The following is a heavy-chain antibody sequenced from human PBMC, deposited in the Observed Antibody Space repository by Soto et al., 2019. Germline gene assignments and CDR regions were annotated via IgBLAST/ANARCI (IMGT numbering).Heavy chain of an antibody. Sequence: GGSLRLSCAASGFTFSSYAMHWVRQAPGKGLEWVAVISYDGSNKYYADSVKGRFTISRDNSKNTLYLQMNSLRSDDTAVYYCARVVVVPAANGWFDPWGQGTLVTVSP. V-gene: IGHV3-30-3*01. CDR1: GFTFSSYA. J-gene: IGHJ5*02. D-gene: IGHD2-2*01. CDR2: ISYDGSNK. CDR3: ARVVVVPAANGWFDP.